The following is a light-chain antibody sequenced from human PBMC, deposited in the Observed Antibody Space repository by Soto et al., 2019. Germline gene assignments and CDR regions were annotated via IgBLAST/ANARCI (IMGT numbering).Light chain of an antibody. CDR1: QSITSY. CDR2: AAS. V-gene: IGKV1-39*01. Sequence: DIQMTQSPSSLSASVGDRVTITCRASQSITSYLNWYQQKPGEAPNLLIYAASSLQSGVPSRFSGSGSGTDFTLTINSLEPEDFATYYCQQSYSTITLGQGTRLEIK. J-gene: IGKJ5*01. CDR3: QQSYSTIT.